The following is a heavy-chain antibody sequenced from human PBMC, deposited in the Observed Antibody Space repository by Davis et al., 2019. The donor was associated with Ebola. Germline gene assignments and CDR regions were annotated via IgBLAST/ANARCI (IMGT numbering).Heavy chain of an antibody. D-gene: IGHD6-6*01. Sequence: GSLRLSCAVYGGSFSGYYWSWIRQPPGKGLEWIGEINHSGSTNYNPSLKSRVTIPVDTSKNQFSLKLSSVTAADTAVYYCASEGVSIAARVDYYYYGMDVWGQGTTVTVSS. CDR2: INHSGST. CDR1: GGSFSGYY. J-gene: IGHJ6*02. V-gene: IGHV4-34*01. CDR3: ASEGVSIAARVDYYYYGMDV.